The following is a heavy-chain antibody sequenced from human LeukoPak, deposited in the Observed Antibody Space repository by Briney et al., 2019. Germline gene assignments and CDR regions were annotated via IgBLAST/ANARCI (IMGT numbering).Heavy chain of an antibody. J-gene: IGHJ3*02. V-gene: IGHV4-39*07. CDR1: GGSISSSSYY. CDR3: ARDWCDECYYDSSGYNDAFDI. CDR2: IYYSGST. D-gene: IGHD3-22*01. Sequence: KSSETLSLTCTVSGGSISSSSYYWGWIRQPPGKGLEWIGSIYYSGSTYYNPSLKSRVTISVDTSKNQFSLKLSSVTAADTAVYYCARDWCDECYYDSSGYNDAFDIWGQGTMVTVSS.